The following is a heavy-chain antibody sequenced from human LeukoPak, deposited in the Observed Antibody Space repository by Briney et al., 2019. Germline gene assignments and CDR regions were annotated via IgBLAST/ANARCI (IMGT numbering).Heavy chain of an antibody. J-gene: IGHJ5*02. Sequence: GGSLRLSCAASGFTFSDYYMNWIRQAPGKGLEWVSYISSSSSHTNYADSVKGRFTIYRDNAKNSLYLQMNSLRAEDTAVYYCARDSTRLDPWGQGTLVTVSS. D-gene: IGHD1-26*01. CDR2: ISSSSSHT. CDR3: ARDSTRLDP. V-gene: IGHV3-11*06. CDR1: GFTFSDYY.